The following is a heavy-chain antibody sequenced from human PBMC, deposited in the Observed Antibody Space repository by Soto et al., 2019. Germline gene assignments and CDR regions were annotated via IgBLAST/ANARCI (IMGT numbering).Heavy chain of an antibody. CDR2: INPSGGST. CDR3: AGAPTYYWLLQVWWGRFDP. D-gene: IGHD2-8*02. Sequence: QVQLVQSGAEVKKPGASVKVSCKASGYTFTSYYMHWVRQAPGQGLEWMGIINPSGGSTSYAQKFQGRVTMTRDTSTSTVYMELSSLRSEDTAVYYCAGAPTYYWLLQVWWGRFDPWGQGTLVTVSS. V-gene: IGHV1-46*01. CDR1: GYTFTSYY. J-gene: IGHJ5*02.